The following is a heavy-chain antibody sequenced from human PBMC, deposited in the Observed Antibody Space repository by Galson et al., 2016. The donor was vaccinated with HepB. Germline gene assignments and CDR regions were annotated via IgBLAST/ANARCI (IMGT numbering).Heavy chain of an antibody. D-gene: IGHD5-18*01. J-gene: IGHJ4*02. CDR3: ARWGYSLFDY. V-gene: IGHV4-59*08. Sequence: SETLSLTCIVSGGSISSYYWTWIRQPPGKGLEWIGYISYSGRNNYNPSLKSRVTISVDTSKNQLSLKLSSVTAADTGVYYCARWGYSLFDYWGRGSLVTVSS. CDR1: GGSISSYY. CDR2: ISYSGRN.